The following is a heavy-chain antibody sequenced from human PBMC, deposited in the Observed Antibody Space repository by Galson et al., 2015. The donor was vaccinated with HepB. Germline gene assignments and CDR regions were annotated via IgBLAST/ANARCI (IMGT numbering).Heavy chain of an antibody. CDR1: GDSISNSNYY. V-gene: IGHV4-39*02. CDR3: ARDRYSHNLDAEY. Sequence: ETLSLTCTVSGDSISNSNYYWAWIRQPPGKGLEWIATIYHRGNTYYNPSLQHRVTIPIDTSRNEFYLKVNSVTAADTALYYCARDRYSHNLDAEYWGQGTLVTVSS. J-gene: IGHJ4*02. D-gene: IGHD3/OR15-3a*01. CDR2: IYHRGNT.